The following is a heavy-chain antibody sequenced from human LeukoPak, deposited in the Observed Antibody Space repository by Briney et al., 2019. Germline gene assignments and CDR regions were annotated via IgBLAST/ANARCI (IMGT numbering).Heavy chain of an antibody. V-gene: IGHV3-48*03. CDR1: GFTFSSYE. D-gene: IGHD2-2*01. CDR2: ISSRGSTI. CDR3: AKDLRVCSSTSCRDY. J-gene: IGHJ4*02. Sequence: GGSLRLSCAASGFTFSSYEMNWVRQAPGKGLEWVSYISSRGSTIYYADSVKGRFTISRDNSKNTLYLQMNSLRAEDTAVYYCAKDLRVCSSTSCRDYWGQGTLVTVSS.